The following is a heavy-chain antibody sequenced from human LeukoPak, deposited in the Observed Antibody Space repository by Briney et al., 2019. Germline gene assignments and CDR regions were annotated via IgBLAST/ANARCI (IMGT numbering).Heavy chain of an antibody. CDR2: IYHSGST. CDR3: ARGFVVRGVSPIRPPLSGAFHI. V-gene: IGHV4-4*02. CDR1: GGSISSSNW. D-gene: IGHD3-10*01. Sequence: SGTLSLTCVVSGGSISSSNWWSWVRQPPEKGLEWIGEIYHSGSTNYNPSLKSRVTISVDTSKNQFSLKLSSVTAADTAVYYCARGFVVRGVSPIRPPLSGAFHIWGQGTMVTVSS. J-gene: IGHJ3*02.